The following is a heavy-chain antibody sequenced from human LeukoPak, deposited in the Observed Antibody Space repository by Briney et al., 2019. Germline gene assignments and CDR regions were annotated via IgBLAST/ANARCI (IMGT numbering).Heavy chain of an antibody. V-gene: IGHV5-51*01. CDR2: IYPGDSDT. D-gene: IGHD3-10*01. Sequence: GESLKISCKGSGYSFTSYWIGWVRQMPGKGLEWMGIIYPGDSDTRYSPSFQGQVTISADKSISTAYLQWSSLKASDTAMYYCARGARITMVRETRDAFDIWGQGTMVTVSS. CDR3: ARGARITMVRETRDAFDI. CDR1: GYSFTSYW. J-gene: IGHJ3*02.